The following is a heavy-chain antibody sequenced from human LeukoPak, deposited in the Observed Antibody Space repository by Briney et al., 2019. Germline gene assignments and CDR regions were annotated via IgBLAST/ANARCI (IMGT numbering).Heavy chain of an antibody. D-gene: IGHD3-16*01. CDR3: ASQFG. J-gene: IGHJ4*02. Sequence: KPSETLSLTCTVSGGSISSYYWSWIRQPPGKGLEWIGYIYYSGNTNYNPSLKSRVTISVDTSKNQFSLKLTSVTAADTAVYYCASQFGWGQGTLVTVSS. CDR1: GGSISSYY. CDR2: IYYSGNT. V-gene: IGHV4-59*01.